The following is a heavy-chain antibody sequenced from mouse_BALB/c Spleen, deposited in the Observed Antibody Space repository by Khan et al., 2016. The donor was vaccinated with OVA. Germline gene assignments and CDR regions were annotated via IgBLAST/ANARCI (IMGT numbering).Heavy chain of an antibody. J-gene: IGHJ3*01. Sequence: QVQLKQSGAELARPGASVKMSCKASGYTFTSYTIHWIKKRPGQGLEWIGYINPSNGYTNYNQKFKHKATLTTDKSSTTAYLQLNSLTSDDSAVYDCGRDGAYHRNDGWLAYWGQGTMVTVSS. CDR2: INPSNGYT. CDR1: GYTFTSYT. D-gene: IGHD2-14*01. CDR3: GRDGAYHRNDGWLAY. V-gene: IGHV1-4*01.